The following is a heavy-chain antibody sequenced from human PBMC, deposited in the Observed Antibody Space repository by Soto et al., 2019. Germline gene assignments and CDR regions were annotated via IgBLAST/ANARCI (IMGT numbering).Heavy chain of an antibody. V-gene: IGHV3-13*01. Sequence: EVQLVESGGGLVQPGGSLRLSCAASGFTFSSYDMHWVRQATGKGLEWVSAIGTAGDTYYPGSVKGRFTISRENAKNSLYLQMNSLRAGDTAVYYCGRVGGDYDSDAFDIWGQGTMVTVSS. CDR2: IGTAGDT. J-gene: IGHJ3*02. CDR3: GRVGGDYDSDAFDI. CDR1: GFTFSSYD. D-gene: IGHD3-16*01.